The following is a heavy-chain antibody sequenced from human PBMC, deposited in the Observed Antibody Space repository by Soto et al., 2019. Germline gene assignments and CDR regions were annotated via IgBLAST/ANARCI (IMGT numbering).Heavy chain of an antibody. J-gene: IGHJ4*02. V-gene: IGHV6-1*01. CDR2: TYYRSKWYN. D-gene: IGHD5-12*01. Sequence: QTLSLTCALPGGSDSRYRAAWYWIKKSPSRGLEWLGRTYYRSKWYNDYAVSVKGRITINPDTSKNQFPLQLNSVTPEDTSVYYCAGDSVLGDGGSVLAYLGQGTLV. CDR1: GGSDSRYRAA. CDR3: AGDSVLGDGGSVLAY.